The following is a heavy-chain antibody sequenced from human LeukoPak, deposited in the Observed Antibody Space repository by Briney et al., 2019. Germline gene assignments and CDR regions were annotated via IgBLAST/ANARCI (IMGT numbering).Heavy chain of an antibody. J-gene: IGHJ4*02. Sequence: PGGSLTLSCAASGFTFSSYAMSWVRQAPGKGLEWVSAITGSGDATYYADSVKGQFTISRDNSKNTLYLQMNSLRVEDTAVYYCAKDGTWIQVWLTYWGQGTLVTVSS. CDR2: ITGSGDAT. D-gene: IGHD5-18*01. CDR3: AKDGTWIQVWLTY. V-gene: IGHV3-23*01. CDR1: GFTFSSYA.